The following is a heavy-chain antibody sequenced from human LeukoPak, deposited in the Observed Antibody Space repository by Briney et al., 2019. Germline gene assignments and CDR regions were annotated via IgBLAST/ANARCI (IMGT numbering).Heavy chain of an antibody. CDR2: FDPEDGET. Sequence: ASVKVSCKVSGYTLTELSMHCVRHAPGKGLEWMGGFDPEDGETIYAQKFQSRVTMTEDTSTDTAYMELSSLRSEDTAVYYCATARFTMVRGDEFDYWGQGTLVTVSS. J-gene: IGHJ4*02. V-gene: IGHV1-24*01. CDR1: GYTLTELS. CDR3: ATARFTMVRGDEFDY. D-gene: IGHD3-10*01.